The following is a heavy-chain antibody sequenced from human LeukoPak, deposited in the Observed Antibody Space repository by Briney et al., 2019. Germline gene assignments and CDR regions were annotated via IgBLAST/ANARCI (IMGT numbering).Heavy chain of an antibody. D-gene: IGHD6-19*01. CDR3: ARGMPQQWLVRYNWFDP. CDR2: INHSGST. V-gene: IGHV4-34*01. CDR1: GGSISSYY. Sequence: SETLSLTCTVSGGSISSYYWSWIRQPPGKGLELIGEINHSGSTNYNQSLKSRVTISVDTSKNQFSLKLSSVTAADTAVYYCARGMPQQWLVRYNWFDPWGQGTLVTVSS. J-gene: IGHJ5*02.